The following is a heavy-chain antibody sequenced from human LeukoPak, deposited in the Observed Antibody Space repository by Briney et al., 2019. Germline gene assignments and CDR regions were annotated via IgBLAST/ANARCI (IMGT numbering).Heavy chain of an antibody. CDR3: ARHSSGWHFDS. J-gene: IGHJ4*02. V-gene: IGHV4-59*11. CDR1: GVSFSNHY. Sequence: SETLSLTCSVSGVSFSNHYWSWIRQPPGKGLEWIGWFYYSGGTYFNPSLGSRVTISADTTRNHLSLSLRSLTAADTAVYYCARHSSGWHFDSWGQGALVTVSS. D-gene: IGHD6-19*01. CDR2: FYYSGGT.